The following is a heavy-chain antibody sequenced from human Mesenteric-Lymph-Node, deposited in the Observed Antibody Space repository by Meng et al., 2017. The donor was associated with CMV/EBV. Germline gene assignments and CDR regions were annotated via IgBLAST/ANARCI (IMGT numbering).Heavy chain of an antibody. CDR2: IYYTGGT. Sequence: LRLSCSVSGGSITSGAYYWSWVRQHPGKGLEWIGYIYYTGGTDYNPSLKSRVTISGDATKNQFSLNLRSVTAADTAVYYCARGGQLWPRRPDAFDIWGQGTMVTVSS. J-gene: IGHJ3*02. CDR1: GGSITSGAYY. V-gene: IGHV4-31*03. CDR3: ARGGQLWPRRPDAFDI. D-gene: IGHD5-18*01.